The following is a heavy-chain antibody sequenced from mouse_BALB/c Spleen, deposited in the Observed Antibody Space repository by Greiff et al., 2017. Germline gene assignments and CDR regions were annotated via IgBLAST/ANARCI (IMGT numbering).Heavy chain of an antibody. CDR1: GYTFTDYY. J-gene: IGHJ4*01. CDR2: IYPGSGNT. D-gene: IGHD2-1*01. CDR3: ARMGNYYAMDY. Sequence: VQLQESGAELARPGASVKLSCKASGYTFTDYYINWVKQRTGQGLEWIGEIYPGSGNTYYNEKFKGKATLTADKSSSTAYMQLSSLTSEDSAVYFCARMGNYYAMDYWGQGTSVTVSS. V-gene: IGHV1-77*01.